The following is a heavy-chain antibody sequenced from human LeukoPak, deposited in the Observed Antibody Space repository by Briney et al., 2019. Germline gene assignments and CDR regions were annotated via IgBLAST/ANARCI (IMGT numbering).Heavy chain of an antibody. CDR1: GFTFDDYA. J-gene: IGHJ6*02. V-gene: IGHV3-9*01. CDR3: AKDIGYQLLCRGGCNGMDV. D-gene: IGHD2-2*01. CDR2: ISWNSGSI. Sequence: PGGSLRLSCAASGFTFDDYAMHWVRQAPGKGLEWVSGISWNSGSIGYADSVKGRFTISRDNAKNSLYLQMNSLRAEDTALYYCAKDIGYQLLCRGGCNGMDVWGQGTTVTVSS.